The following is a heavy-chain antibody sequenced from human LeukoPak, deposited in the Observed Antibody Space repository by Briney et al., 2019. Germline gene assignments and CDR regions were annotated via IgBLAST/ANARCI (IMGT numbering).Heavy chain of an antibody. CDR3: ARIQPHARAFDI. J-gene: IGHJ3*02. CDR2: IYYSGST. V-gene: IGHV4-59*08. CDR1: GVSISSYY. Sequence: SETLSLTCTVSGVSISSYYWGWIRQPPGKGRGWIGYIYYSGSTSYNPPLKSRVTISVDTSKNQFSLKLSSETAADTAVYYCARIQPHARAFDIWGQGTMVTVSS.